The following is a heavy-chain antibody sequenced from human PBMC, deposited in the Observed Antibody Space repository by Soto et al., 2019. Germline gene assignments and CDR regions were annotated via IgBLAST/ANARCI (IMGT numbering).Heavy chain of an antibody. CDR2: ISYDGRDK. D-gene: IGHD1-26*01. J-gene: IGHJ6*02. CDR3: AKDDTCNRGKNYYYFGMDV. Sequence: QVHLVASGGGVVQPGRSLRLSCAASGFTFSTYGMHWVRQAPGKGLAWVALISYDGRDKSYADSVKGRFTISRDNSKISLYLQMNSLRPEYTAVYSCAKDDTCNRGKNYYYFGMDVWGQGTTVTVSS. CDR1: GFTFSTYG. V-gene: IGHV3-30*18.